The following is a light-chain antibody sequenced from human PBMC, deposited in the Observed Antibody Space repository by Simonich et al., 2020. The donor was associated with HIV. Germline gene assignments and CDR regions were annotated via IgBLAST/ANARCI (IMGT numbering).Light chain of an antibody. J-gene: IGKJ3*01. CDR3: QQYNNWPSPFT. CDR2: GAS. CDR1: QSIASN. Sequence: IVMTQSPATLSVSPGERATLSCRASQSIASNLAWYQQKPGQAPRLLIYGASSRATGGPARFSGSGFGTEFSLTISSMQSEDFAVYYCQQYNNWPSPFTFGPGTKVDIK. V-gene: IGKV3-15*01.